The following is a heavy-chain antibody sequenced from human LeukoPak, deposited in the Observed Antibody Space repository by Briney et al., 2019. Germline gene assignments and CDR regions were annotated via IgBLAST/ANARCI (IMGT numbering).Heavy chain of an antibody. CDR2: IYHSGST. Sequence: SETLSLTRAVSGYSISSGYYWGWIRQPPGKGLEWIGSIYHSGSTYYNPSLKSRVTISVDTSKNQFSLKLSSVTAADTAVYYCARSPERWLQLLIDYWGQGTLVTVSS. CDR3: ARSPERWLQLLIDY. J-gene: IGHJ4*02. CDR1: GYSISSGYY. V-gene: IGHV4-38-2*01. D-gene: IGHD5-24*01.